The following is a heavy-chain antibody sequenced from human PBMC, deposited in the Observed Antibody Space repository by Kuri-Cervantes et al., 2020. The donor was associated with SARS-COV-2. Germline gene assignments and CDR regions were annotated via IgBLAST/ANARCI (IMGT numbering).Heavy chain of an antibody. Sequence: SETLSLTCAVSGGSISSSNWWSWVRQPPGKGLEWIGEIYHSGSTNYNPSLKSRVTISVDKSKNQFSLKLSSVTAADTAVYYCARVVDYYDSSGYYYAHFDYWGQGTLVTVSS. CDR2: IYHSGST. D-gene: IGHD3-22*01. J-gene: IGHJ4*02. V-gene: IGHV4-4*02. CDR3: ARVVDYYDSSGYYYAHFDY. CDR1: GGSISSSNW.